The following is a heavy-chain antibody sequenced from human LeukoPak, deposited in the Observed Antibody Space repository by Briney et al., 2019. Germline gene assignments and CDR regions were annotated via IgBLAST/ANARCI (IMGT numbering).Heavy chain of an antibody. D-gene: IGHD1-1*01. Sequence: ASVKVSCKASGYTFTDYYMHWVRQAPGQGLEWMGWINPNSGGTNYAQKFQGRVTLTRDTSISTAYMELSRLRSDDTAVYYCARWPTGLYYFDYWGQGTLVTVSS. CDR2: INPNSGGT. CDR3: ARWPTGLYYFDY. V-gene: IGHV1-2*02. J-gene: IGHJ4*02. CDR1: GYTFTDYY.